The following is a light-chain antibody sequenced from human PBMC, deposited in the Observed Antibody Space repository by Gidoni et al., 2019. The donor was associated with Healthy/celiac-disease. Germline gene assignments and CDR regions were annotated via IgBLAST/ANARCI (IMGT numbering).Light chain of an antibody. CDR1: QSISSW. V-gene: IGKV1-5*01. CDR2: DAS. Sequence: DIQMTQSPSTLSASVGDRVTSTCRASQSISSWLAWYQQKPGKAPKLLIYDASSLESGVPSRFSGSGSGTEFTLTISSLQPDDFATYYCQQSYTFGQGTKLEIK. CDR3: QQSYT. J-gene: IGKJ2*01.